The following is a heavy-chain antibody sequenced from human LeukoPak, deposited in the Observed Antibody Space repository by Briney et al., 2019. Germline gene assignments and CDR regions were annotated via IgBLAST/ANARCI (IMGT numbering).Heavy chain of an antibody. CDR2: ISSSSSYR. CDR3: ARDSGYCSSTSCYSPHYYGMDV. V-gene: IGHV3-11*05. Sequence: GGSLRLSCAASGFTFSDYYMSWIRQAPGKGLEWVSYISSSSSYRNYADSVKGRFTISRDNAKNSPYLQMNSLRAEDTAVYYCARDSGYCSSTSCYSPHYYGMDVWGQGTTVTVSS. J-gene: IGHJ6*02. D-gene: IGHD2-2*01. CDR1: GFTFSDYY.